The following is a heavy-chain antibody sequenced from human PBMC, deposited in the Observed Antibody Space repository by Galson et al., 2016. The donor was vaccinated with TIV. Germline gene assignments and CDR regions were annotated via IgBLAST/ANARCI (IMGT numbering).Heavy chain of an antibody. CDR3: SRGRGYSFGSGSSYFDY. Sequence: SVKVSCKASGGIFSNFVISWVRQAPGQGLEWMGSINPIFGTANYAQQFQSRVTITADTSTSTFYMDLSSLRCEDTAIYYCSRGRGYSFGSGSSYFDYWGQGSLVTVSS. V-gene: IGHV1-69*06. J-gene: IGHJ4*02. CDR2: INPIFGTA. CDR1: GGIFSNFV. D-gene: IGHD3-10*01.